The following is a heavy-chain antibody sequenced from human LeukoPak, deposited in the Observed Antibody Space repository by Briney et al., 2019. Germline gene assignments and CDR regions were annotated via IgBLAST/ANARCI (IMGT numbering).Heavy chain of an antibody. CDR2: ISAYNGNT. CDR3: ARDPDVDGGNSELDY. V-gene: IGHV1-18*01. CDR1: GYTFTSYG. J-gene: IGHJ4*02. Sequence: GASVKVSCKASGYTFTSYGTSWVRQAPGQGLDLIRWISAYNGNTNYAQKLQGRVTMTTDTSTSTAYMELRSLRSADTAVYYCARDPDVDGGNSELDYWGQGTLVTVSS. D-gene: IGHD4-23*01.